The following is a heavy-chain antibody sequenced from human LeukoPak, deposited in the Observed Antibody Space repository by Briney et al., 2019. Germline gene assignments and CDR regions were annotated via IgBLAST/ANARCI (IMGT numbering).Heavy chain of an antibody. Sequence: GGSLRLSCAASGFTFSSYSMNWVRQAPGKGLEWVSAISGSGGSTYYADSVKGRFTISRDNFKNTLYLQMNSLRAEDTAVYYCAKVSRAQWLVLSFDYWGQGTLVTVSS. V-gene: IGHV3-23*01. CDR3: AKVSRAQWLVLSFDY. CDR2: ISGSGGST. J-gene: IGHJ4*02. D-gene: IGHD6-19*01. CDR1: GFTFSSYS.